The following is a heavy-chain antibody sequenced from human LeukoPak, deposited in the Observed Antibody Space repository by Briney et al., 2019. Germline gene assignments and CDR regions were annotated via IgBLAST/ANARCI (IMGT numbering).Heavy chain of an antibody. CDR1: GGSISSVGYY. CDR3: ARDRRDYYVSSGYPNWFDP. Sequence: PSETLSLTCTVSGGSISSVGYYWSWIRQHPGKGLEWIGYIYYSGSTYYNPSLKSRVTISVDTSKNQFSLKLSSVTAADTAVYYCARDRRDYYVSSGYPNWFDPWGQGTLVPVSS. D-gene: IGHD3-22*01. V-gene: IGHV4-31*03. CDR2: IYYSGST. J-gene: IGHJ5*02.